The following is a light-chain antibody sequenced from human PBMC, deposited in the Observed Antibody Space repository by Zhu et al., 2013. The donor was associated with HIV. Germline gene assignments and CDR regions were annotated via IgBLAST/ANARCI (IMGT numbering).Light chain of an antibody. CDR3: NSRDGSGNHYF. J-gene: IGLJ1*01. CDR2: DVS. Sequence: QSALTQPASVSGSPGQSITISCTGTSSDVGGYNYVSWYQQRPGKAPKLIISDVSNRPSGVSSRFSGSKSGNTASLTITGAQAEDEADYYCNSRDGSGNHYFFGTGTKVTVL. V-gene: IGLV2-14*03. CDR1: SSDVGGYNY.